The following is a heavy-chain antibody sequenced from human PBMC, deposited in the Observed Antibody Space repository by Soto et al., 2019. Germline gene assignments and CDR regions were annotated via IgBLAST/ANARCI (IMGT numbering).Heavy chain of an antibody. Sequence: EVQLVESGGALVQPGGSLRLTCATSGFTFSNYWMTWVRQAPGKGLEWVANINKDGSQKSFVDSVKGRFTISRDNAKSSLYLQMNSLGAEDTAIYYCVKEIAAAQWGQGTLVTVSS. CDR1: GFTFSNYW. V-gene: IGHV3-7*01. J-gene: IGHJ4*02. D-gene: IGHD6-25*01. CDR2: INKDGSQK. CDR3: VKEIAAAQ.